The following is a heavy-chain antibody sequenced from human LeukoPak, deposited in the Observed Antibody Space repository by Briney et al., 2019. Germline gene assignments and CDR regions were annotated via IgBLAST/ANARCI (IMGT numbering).Heavy chain of an antibody. D-gene: IGHD2-21*02. CDR1: GYRFTNYW. CDR2: IYPGDSDT. V-gene: IGHV5-51*01. CDR3: ARLNEAGDCYH. J-gene: IGHJ5*02. Sequence: GESLKISCQGSGYRFTNYWVGWVRQMPGKGLEWMGIIYPGDSDTRYSPSFQGQVTISADKSISTAYLQWSSLTASDTAMYYCARLNEAGDCYHWGQGTLVTVSS.